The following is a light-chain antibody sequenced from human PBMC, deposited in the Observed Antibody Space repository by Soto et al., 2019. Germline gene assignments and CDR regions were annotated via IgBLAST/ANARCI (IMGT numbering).Light chain of an antibody. Sequence: QSALTQPASVSGSPGQSITISCTGTSSDVGGYNYVSWYQQHPGKAPKLMIYEVSNRPSGVSNRFSGSKSGNTASLTISGLQXEDEADYYCSSYTSSSSLVFGTGTKVTVL. CDR2: EVS. CDR1: SSDVGGYNY. CDR3: SSYTSSSSLV. J-gene: IGLJ1*01. V-gene: IGLV2-14*01.